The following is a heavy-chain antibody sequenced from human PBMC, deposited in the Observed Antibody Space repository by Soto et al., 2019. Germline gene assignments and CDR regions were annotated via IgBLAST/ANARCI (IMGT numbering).Heavy chain of an antibody. J-gene: IGHJ4*02. V-gene: IGHV1-3*01. Sequence: GASVKVSCKASGYTFTSYAMHWVRQAPGQRLEWMGWINAGNGNTKYSQKFQGRVTITRDTSASTAYMELSSLRSEDTAVYYCARVDTAMVMVDYWGQGTLVTVSS. D-gene: IGHD5-18*01. CDR1: GYTFTSYA. CDR2: INAGNGNT. CDR3: ARVDTAMVMVDY.